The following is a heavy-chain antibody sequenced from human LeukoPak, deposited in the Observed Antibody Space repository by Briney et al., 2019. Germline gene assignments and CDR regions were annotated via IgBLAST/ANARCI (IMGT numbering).Heavy chain of an antibody. D-gene: IGHD6-19*01. CDR3: AKKTGYSSGWYPIDAFDI. J-gene: IGHJ3*02. CDR2: IYYSGST. CDR1: GGSISSYY. Sequence: PSETLSLTCTVSGGSISSYYWSWIRQPPGKGLEWIGCIYYSGSTNYNPSLKSRVTISVDTSKNQFSLKLSSVTAADTAVYYCAKKTGYSSGWYPIDAFDIWGQGTMVTVSS. V-gene: IGHV4-59*12.